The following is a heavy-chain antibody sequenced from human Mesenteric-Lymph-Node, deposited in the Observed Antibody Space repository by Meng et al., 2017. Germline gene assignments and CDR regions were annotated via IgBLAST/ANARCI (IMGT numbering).Heavy chain of an antibody. Sequence: VSCKASGYTFTGYYMHWVRQAPGQGLEWMGWINPNSGGTNYAQKFQGRVTMTRDTSISTAYMELSRLRSDDTAVYYCARVSSWRYWYFDLWGRGTLVTVSS. CDR3: ARVSSWRYWYFDL. J-gene: IGHJ2*01. CDR1: GYTFTGYY. V-gene: IGHV1-2*02. CDR2: INPNSGGT. D-gene: IGHD6-13*01.